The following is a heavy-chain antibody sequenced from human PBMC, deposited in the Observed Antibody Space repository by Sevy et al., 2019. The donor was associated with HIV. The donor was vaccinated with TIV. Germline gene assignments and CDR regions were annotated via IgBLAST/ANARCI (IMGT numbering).Heavy chain of an antibody. J-gene: IGHJ4*02. CDR1: GFTVSSNY. V-gene: IGHV3-53*01. CDR3: ARGRYGDYVYSY. Sequence: GGSLRLSCAASGFTVSSNYMSWVRQAPGKGLEWVSVIYSVGSTYYADSVKGRFTISRDNSKNTLYLQRNSLRAEDTAVYYCARGRYGDYVYSYWGQGTLVTVSS. CDR2: IYSVGST. D-gene: IGHD4-17*01.